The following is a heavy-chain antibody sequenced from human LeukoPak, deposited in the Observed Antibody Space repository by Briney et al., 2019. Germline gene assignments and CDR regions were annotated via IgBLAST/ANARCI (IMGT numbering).Heavy chain of an antibody. CDR1: GFTFSSYS. CDR3: ARDYDFWSGYYSYYYYMDV. J-gene: IGHJ6*03. CDR2: ISSSSSTI. D-gene: IGHD3-3*01. V-gene: IGHV3-48*01. Sequence: PGGSLRLSCAASGFTFSSYSMNWVRQAPGKGLEWVSYISSSSSTIYYADSVKGRLTISRDNAKNSLYLQMNSLRAEDTAVYYCARDYDFWSGYYSYYYYMDVWGKGTTVTVSS.